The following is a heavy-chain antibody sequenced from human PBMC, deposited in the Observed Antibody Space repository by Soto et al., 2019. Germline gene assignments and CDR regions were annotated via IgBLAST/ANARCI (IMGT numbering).Heavy chain of an antibody. Sequence: GGSLRLSCAASGFTFSSYAMSWVRQAPGKGLEWVSAISGSGGSTYYADSVKGRFTISRDNSKNTLYLQMNSLRAEDTAVYYCAKDSATYYDILTGYYFRYYYYGMDVWGQGTTVTVSS. D-gene: IGHD3-9*01. V-gene: IGHV3-23*01. CDR2: ISGSGGST. J-gene: IGHJ6*02. CDR1: GFTFSSYA. CDR3: AKDSATYYDILTGYYFRYYYYGMDV.